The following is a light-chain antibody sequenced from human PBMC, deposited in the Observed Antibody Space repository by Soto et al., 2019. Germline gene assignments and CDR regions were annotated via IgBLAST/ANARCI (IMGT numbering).Light chain of an antibody. J-gene: IGKJ5*01. CDR3: QQYGSSST. CDR1: QSVSSTY. V-gene: IGKV3-20*01. Sequence: IVLTRSPATLSLSPVERAAPSVRASQSVSSTYLSWYQEKPGQAPRLLIYGASNRATGIPDRFSGSGSGTDFTLTISRLETDDFAVYYCQQYGSSSTFGQGTRLEIK. CDR2: GAS.